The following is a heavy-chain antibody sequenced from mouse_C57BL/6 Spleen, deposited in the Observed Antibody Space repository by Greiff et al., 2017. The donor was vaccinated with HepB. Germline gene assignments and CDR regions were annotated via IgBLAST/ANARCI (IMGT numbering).Heavy chain of an antibody. CDR2: INPNNGGT. Sequence: EIQLQQSGPELVKPGASVKMSCKASGYTFTDYNMHWVKQSHGKSLEWIGYINPNNGGTSYNQKFKGKATLTVNKSSSTAYMELRSLTSEESAVYYCARGITTGGAAYWGQRTLVTVSA. V-gene: IGHV1-22*01. D-gene: IGHD1-1*01. CDR1: GYTFTDYN. CDR3: ARGITTGGAAY. J-gene: IGHJ3*01.